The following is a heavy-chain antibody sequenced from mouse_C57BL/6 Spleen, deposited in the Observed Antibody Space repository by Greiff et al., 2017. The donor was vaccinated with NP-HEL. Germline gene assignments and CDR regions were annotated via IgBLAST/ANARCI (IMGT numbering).Heavy chain of an antibody. D-gene: IGHD2-4*01. Sequence: VQLQQSGPELVKPGASVKISCKASGYAFSSSWMNWVKQRPGKGLEWIGRIYPGDGDTNYNGKFKGKATLTADKSSSTAYMQLSSLTSEDSAVYFCADYYDYDRGFAYWGQGTLVTVSA. CDR2: IYPGDGDT. V-gene: IGHV1-82*01. CDR3: ADYYDYDRGFAY. CDR1: GYAFSSSW. J-gene: IGHJ3*01.